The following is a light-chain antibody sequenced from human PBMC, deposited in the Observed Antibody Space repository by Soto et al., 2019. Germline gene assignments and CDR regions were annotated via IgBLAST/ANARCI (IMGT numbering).Light chain of an antibody. V-gene: IGLV2-14*01. Sequence: QSALTQPASVSGSPGQSITISCTGSNSDIGGHNYVSWYQLHPGKAPKLMIYAVSHRPSGVSDRFSGSKSGSTASLTISGLQAEDEADYYGSSYSTSSSLVVCGGGTKLTVL. CDR3: SSYSTSSSLVV. J-gene: IGLJ2*01. CDR1: NSDIGGHNY. CDR2: AVS.